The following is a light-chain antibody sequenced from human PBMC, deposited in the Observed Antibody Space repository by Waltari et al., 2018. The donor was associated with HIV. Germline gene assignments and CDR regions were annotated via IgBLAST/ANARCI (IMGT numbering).Light chain of an antibody. CDR1: SDLRDYKS. CDR2: EVT. CDR3: TSYISSASPE. V-gene: IGLV2-14*01. J-gene: IGLJ3*02. Sequence: QSALTQPASVSGSPGQSITISCTATSDLRDYKSVSWYQHHPGKAPKVIIYEVTKRPAGVSSRFSGSISGNTASLTISGLQAEDEADYFCTSYISSASPEFGGGTKVTVL.